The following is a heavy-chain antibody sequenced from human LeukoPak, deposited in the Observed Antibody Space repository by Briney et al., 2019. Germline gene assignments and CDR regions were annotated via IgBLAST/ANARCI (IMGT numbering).Heavy chain of an antibody. J-gene: IGHJ6*03. CDR1: GYTFTSYA. V-gene: IGHV1-3*03. CDR2: INAGDGNT. Sequence: ASVKVSCKASGYTFTSYAMHWVRQAPGQRLEWMGWINAGDGNTKYSQEVQGRLTFTRDTSASTAYMELSSLRSEDMAVYYCARRPYSYGFDYYYYSMDVWGKGTTVTVSS. CDR3: ARRPYSYGFDYYYYSMDV. D-gene: IGHD5-18*01.